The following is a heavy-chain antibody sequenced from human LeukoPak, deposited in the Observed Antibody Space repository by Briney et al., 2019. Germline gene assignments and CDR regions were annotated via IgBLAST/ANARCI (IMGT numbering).Heavy chain of an antibody. CDR3: TKTNVAVAGDY. D-gene: IGHD6-13*01. Sequence: PGGSLRLSCAGSGFTFSDFWMTWVRQAPGKGLEWLANIKQDGSEIYYVDSVKGRFTISRDNAKNSLYLQMNSLRAEDAAVYYCTKTNVAVAGDYWGQGTLVTVSS. V-gene: IGHV3-7*02. CDR1: GFTFSDFW. CDR2: IKQDGSEI. J-gene: IGHJ4*02.